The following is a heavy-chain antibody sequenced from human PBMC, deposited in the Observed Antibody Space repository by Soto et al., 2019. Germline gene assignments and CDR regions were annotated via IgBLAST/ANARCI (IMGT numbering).Heavy chain of an antibody. CDR3: ARDGQQLAPYALDV. CDR2: IWYDGSNK. Sequence: QVQLVESGGGVVQPGRSLRLSCTASGFTFSSHAMHWVRQAPGKGLEWVAQIWYDGSNKYYADSVKGRFTISRDNSKNPLYVQMNSLRVEDTAVYYCARDGQQLAPYALDVWGQGTSVPVSS. D-gene: IGHD6-13*01. CDR1: GFTFSSHA. V-gene: IGHV3-33*01. J-gene: IGHJ6*02.